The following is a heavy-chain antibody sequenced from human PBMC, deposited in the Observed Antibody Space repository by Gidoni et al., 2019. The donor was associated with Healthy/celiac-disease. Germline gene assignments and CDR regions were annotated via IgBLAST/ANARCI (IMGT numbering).Heavy chain of an antibody. J-gene: IGHJ3*02. D-gene: IGHD3-3*01. CDR1: GGTVPSHA. Sequence: HLLESGGGLGAPGGSRTLPCAAYGGTVPSHAMNRLRQAQGKGLEWVAGIHHTGASRSYAASVTGRFTLSRDDSTTTVYLQAISLPAGDPAPYYCARYRETLYYTNTFDIWGPGTVVTVSS. V-gene: IGHV3-23*05. CDR3: ARYRETLYYTNTFDI. CDR2: IHHTGASR.